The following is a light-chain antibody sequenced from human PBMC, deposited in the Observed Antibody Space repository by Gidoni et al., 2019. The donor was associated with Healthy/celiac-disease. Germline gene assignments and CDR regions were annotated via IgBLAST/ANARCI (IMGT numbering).Light chain of an antibody. CDR1: QSVSSY. CDR2: DAS. J-gene: IGKJ3*01. Sequence: EIVLTQSPATLSLFPGERATLSCRASQSVSSYLAWYQQKPGQAPRLLIYDASNRATGIPARFSGSGSGTDFTLTISSLEPEDFAVYYCQQRVTFGPGTKVDIK. CDR3: QQRVT. V-gene: IGKV3-11*01.